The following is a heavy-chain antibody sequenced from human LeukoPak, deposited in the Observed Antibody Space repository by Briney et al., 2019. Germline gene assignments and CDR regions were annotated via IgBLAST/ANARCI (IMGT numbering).Heavy chain of an antibody. Sequence: ETLSLTCTVSGGSISSYYWSWIRQPPGKGLEWVANIKQDGSEKYYVDSVKGRFTISRDNAKNSLYLQMNSLRAEDTAVYYCARGYGSGSSSPFDYWGQGTLVTVSS. CDR2: IKQDGSEK. CDR3: ARGYGSGSSSPFDY. J-gene: IGHJ4*02. CDR1: GGSISSYY. D-gene: IGHD3-10*01. V-gene: IGHV3-7*01.